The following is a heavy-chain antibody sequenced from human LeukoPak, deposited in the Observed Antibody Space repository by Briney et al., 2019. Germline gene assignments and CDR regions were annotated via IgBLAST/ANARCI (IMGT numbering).Heavy chain of an antibody. V-gene: IGHV1-24*01. D-gene: IGHD3-10*01. CDR3: ATAPPYYYGSGSYSP. J-gene: IGHJ5*02. Sequence: ASVKVSCKVSGYTLTELSTHWVRQAPGKGLEWMGGFDPEDGETIYAQKFQGRVTMTEDTSTDTAYMELSSLRSEDTAVYYCATAPPYYYGSGSYSPWGQGTLVTVSS. CDR1: GYTLTELS. CDR2: FDPEDGET.